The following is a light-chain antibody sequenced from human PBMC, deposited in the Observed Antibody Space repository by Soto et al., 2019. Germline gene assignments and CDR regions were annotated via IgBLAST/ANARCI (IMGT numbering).Light chain of an antibody. V-gene: IGLV2-11*01. J-gene: IGLJ2*01. CDR2: DVS. CDR3: CSYAGSNTFE. Sequence: QSALTKPRSVSGSPGQSVTISCTGTSSDVGGYNYVSWYQQHPGKAPKLMIYDVSKRPSGVPDRLSGSKSGNTASLTISGLQAEDEADYYCCSYAGSNTFEFGGGTKLTVL. CDR1: SSDVGGYNY.